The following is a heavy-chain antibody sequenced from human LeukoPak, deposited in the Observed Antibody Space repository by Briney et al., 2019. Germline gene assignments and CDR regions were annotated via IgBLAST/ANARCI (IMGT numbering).Heavy chain of an antibody. CDR1: GGSISSGSYY. Sequence: SETLSLTCTVSGGSISSGSYYRSWIRQPAGKGLEWIGRIYTSGSTNYNPSLKSRVTISVDTSKNQFSLKLSSVTAADTAVYYCARGCSSTSCYGYYYYYMDVWGKGTTVTVSS. CDR3: ARGCSSTSCYGYYYYYMDV. V-gene: IGHV4-61*02. J-gene: IGHJ6*03. D-gene: IGHD2-2*01. CDR2: IYTSGST.